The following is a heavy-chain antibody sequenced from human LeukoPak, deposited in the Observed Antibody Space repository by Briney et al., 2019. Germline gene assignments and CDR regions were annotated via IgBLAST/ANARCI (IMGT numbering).Heavy chain of an antibody. J-gene: IGHJ5*02. CDR3: AREPSPDYYGSGSYSEGWFDP. Sequence: PSETLSLTCTVSGGSISSYYWSWIRQPPGKGLEWIGYIYYSGTTNYNPSLESRVTISVDTSKSQFSLKLSSVTATDTAVYYCAREPSPDYYGSGSYSEGWFDPWGQGTLVTVSS. D-gene: IGHD3-10*01. CDR2: IYYSGTT. CDR1: GGSISSYY. V-gene: IGHV4-59*12.